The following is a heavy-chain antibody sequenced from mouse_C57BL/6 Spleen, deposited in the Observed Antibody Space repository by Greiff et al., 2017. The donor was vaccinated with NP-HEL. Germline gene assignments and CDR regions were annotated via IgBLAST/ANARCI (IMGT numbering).Heavy chain of an antibody. CDR3: ARSGDPAWFAY. D-gene: IGHD2-13*01. CDR1: GYAFSSSW. Sequence: VKLQESGPELVKPGASVKISCKASGYAFSSSWMNWVKQRPGKGLEWIGRIYPGDGDTNYNGKFKGKATLTADKSSSTAYMQLSSLTSEDSAVYFCARSGDPAWFAYWGQGTLVTVSA. CDR2: IYPGDGDT. J-gene: IGHJ3*01. V-gene: IGHV1-82*01.